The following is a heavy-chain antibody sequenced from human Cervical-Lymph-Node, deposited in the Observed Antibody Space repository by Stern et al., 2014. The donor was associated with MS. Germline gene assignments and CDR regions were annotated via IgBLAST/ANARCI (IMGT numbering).Heavy chain of an antibody. CDR2: IIPIFGTA. CDR1: GGTFSSYA. J-gene: IGHJ4*02. Sequence: QGQLVQSGAEVKKPGSSVKVSCKASGGTFSSYAISWVRQAPGKGLEWMGGIIPIFGTANYAQKFQGRVTITADESTSTAYMELSSLRSEDTAVYYCARLERPLSEDGGFDYWGQGTLVTVSS. V-gene: IGHV1-69*01. D-gene: IGHD5-24*01. CDR3: ARLERPLSEDGGFDY.